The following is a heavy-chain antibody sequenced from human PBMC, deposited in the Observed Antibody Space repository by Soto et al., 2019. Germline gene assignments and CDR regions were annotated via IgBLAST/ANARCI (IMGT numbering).Heavy chain of an antibody. D-gene: IGHD2-2*02. CDR3: ARGRRSCTGNNCYTDFDF. Sequence: VKVSCKASGYTFTSYAIHWVRQAPGQRLEWLGWIISVNDKTLYSPKFQGRLAITRDTSANTAYMDLYSLRSEDSAVYYCARGRRSCTGNNCYTDFDFWGQGSLVTVSS. J-gene: IGHJ4*02. V-gene: IGHV1-3*01. CDR1: GYTFTSYA. CDR2: IISVNDKT.